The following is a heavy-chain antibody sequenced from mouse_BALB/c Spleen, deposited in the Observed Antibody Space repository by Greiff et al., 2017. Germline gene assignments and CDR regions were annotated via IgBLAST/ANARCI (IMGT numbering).Heavy chain of an antibody. CDR3: TRQLGLFFAY. Sequence: QVQLQQPGAELVKPGASVKLSCKASGYTFTSYYMYWVKQRPGQGLEWIGGINPSNGGTNFNEKFKSKATLTVDKSSSTAYMQLSSLTSEDSAVYYCTRQLGLFFAYWGQGTLVTVSA. D-gene: IGHD3-1*01. J-gene: IGHJ3*01. V-gene: IGHV1S81*02. CDR1: GYTFTSYY. CDR2: INPSNGGT.